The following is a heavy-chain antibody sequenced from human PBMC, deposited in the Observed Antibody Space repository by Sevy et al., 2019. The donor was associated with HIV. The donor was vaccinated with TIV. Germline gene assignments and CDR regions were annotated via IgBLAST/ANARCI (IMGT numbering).Heavy chain of an antibody. Sequence: GGSLRLSCAASGFAFYDYSMSWIRQAPGKGLEWVATLSFGCGKINYADSVKGRITISRDNSKNSFYLQMDNLRVEDTALYYCAREGCTRPHDYWGQGTWVTVSS. V-gene: IGHV3-23*01. D-gene: IGHD2-8*01. CDR3: AREGCTRPHDY. J-gene: IGHJ4*02. CDR1: GFAFYDYS. CDR2: LSFGCGKI.